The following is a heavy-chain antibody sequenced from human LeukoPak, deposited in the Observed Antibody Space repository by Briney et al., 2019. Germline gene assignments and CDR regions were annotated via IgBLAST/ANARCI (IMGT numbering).Heavy chain of an antibody. V-gene: IGHV3-30-3*01. J-gene: IGHJ4*02. CDR3: ARDMGATTALDY. CDR2: ISYDGSNK. CDR1: GFTFSSYA. D-gene: IGHD1-26*01. Sequence: GGSLRLSCAASGFTFSSYAMHWVRQAPGKGLEWVAVISYDGSNKYHADSVKGRFTISRDNSKNTLYLQMNSLRDEDTAVYYCARDMGATTALDYWGQGTLVTVSS.